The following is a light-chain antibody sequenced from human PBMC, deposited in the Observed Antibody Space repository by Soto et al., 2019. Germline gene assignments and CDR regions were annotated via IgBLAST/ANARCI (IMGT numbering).Light chain of an antibody. CDR2: VVS. V-gene: IGLV2-14*01. CDR1: SSDVGGYNY. Sequence: QSVLTQPASVSGSPGQSITISCTGTSSDVGGYNYVSWFQQHPGKAPKLMIYVVSKRPSGISNRFSGSKSGNTASLTISGLQAEDEADYYCSSYTTSSSWVFGGGTKLTVL. J-gene: IGLJ3*02. CDR3: SSYTTSSSWV.